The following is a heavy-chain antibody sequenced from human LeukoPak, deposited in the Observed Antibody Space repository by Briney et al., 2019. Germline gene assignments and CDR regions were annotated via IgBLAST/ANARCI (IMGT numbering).Heavy chain of an antibody. CDR2: IIPIFGTA. CDR1: GGTFSSYA. V-gene: IGHV1-69*05. D-gene: IGHD4-23*01. J-gene: IGHJ6*03. Sequence: ASVKVSCKASGGTFSSYAISWVRQAPGQGLEWMGGIIPIFGTANYAQKFQGRVTITTDESTSTAYMELSSLRSEDTAVYYCARTVVTPPYYYYMDVRGKGTTVTVSS. CDR3: ARTVVTPPYYYYMDV.